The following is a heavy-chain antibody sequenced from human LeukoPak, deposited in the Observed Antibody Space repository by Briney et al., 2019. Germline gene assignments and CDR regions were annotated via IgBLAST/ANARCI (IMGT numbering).Heavy chain of an antibody. J-gene: IGHJ4*02. Sequence: GASVKVSCKASGYTFTSYGISWVRQAPGQGLEWMGRIIPILGIANYAQKFQGRVTITADKSTSTAYMELSSLRSEDTAVYYCAGSSQLGYFDYWGQGTLVTVSS. CDR1: GYTFTSYG. CDR2: IIPILGIA. CDR3: AGSSQLGYFDY. D-gene: IGHD6-6*01. V-gene: IGHV1-69*04.